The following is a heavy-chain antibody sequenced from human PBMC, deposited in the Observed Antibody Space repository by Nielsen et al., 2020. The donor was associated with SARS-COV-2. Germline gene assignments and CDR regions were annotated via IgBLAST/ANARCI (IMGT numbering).Heavy chain of an antibody. V-gene: IGHV3-64*04. J-gene: IGHJ4*02. CDR3: ARGDYGDYVDY. Sequence: VRQAPGKGLEYVSAISSNGGSTYYADSVKGRFTISRDNSKNTLYLQMNSLRAEDTAVYYCARGDYGDYVDYWGQGTLVTVSS. CDR2: ISSNGGST. D-gene: IGHD4-17*01.